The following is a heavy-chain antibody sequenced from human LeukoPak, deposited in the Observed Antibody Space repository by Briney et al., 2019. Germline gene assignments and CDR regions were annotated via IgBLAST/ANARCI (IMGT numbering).Heavy chain of an antibody. D-gene: IGHD2-2*02. V-gene: IGHV3-7*01. Sequence: PGGSLRLSCAASGFTFSSYWMSWVRQAPGKGLEWVANIKQDGSEKYYVDSVKGRFTISSDNAKNSLYLQMNSLRAEDTAVYYCAREYPLKYFDYWGQGTLVTVSS. CDR1: GFTFSSYW. J-gene: IGHJ4*02. CDR3: AREYPLKYFDY. CDR2: IKQDGSEK.